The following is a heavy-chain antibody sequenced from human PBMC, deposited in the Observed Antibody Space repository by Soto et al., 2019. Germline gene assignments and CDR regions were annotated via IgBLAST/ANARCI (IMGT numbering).Heavy chain of an antibody. CDR2: IHDSGIT. CDR1: GGSMRSYY. J-gene: IGHJ5*02. CDR3: ARIDWDTYYGSVFNWFDP. Sequence: SETLSLTCSVSGGSMRSYYWSWIRQPPGKGLEWIGYIHDSGITDYNPSLKSRVTISVDTSKNQLSLKVRSLTAADTAVYYCARIDWDTYYGSVFNWFDPWGQGTLVTVSS. V-gene: IGHV4-59*01. D-gene: IGHD3-10*01.